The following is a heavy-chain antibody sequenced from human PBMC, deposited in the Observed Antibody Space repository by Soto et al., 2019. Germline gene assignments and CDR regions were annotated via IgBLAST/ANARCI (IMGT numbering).Heavy chain of an antibody. CDR1: GGSMKSFF. CDR2: IPNSGGP. Sequence: SLTCTVSGGSMKSFFWSWIRQPPGKGLEWIGYIPNSGGPTYTPSLKSRVTIAIDTSRNQFSLRLTSVTTADTAVYYCAASQMGLISVLGTWGQGIQVTVSS. CDR3: AASQMGLISVLGT. D-gene: IGHD1-1*01. J-gene: IGHJ4*02. V-gene: IGHV4-59*01.